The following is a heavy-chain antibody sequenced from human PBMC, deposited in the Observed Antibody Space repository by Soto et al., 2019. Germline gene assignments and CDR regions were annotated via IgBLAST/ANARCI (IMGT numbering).Heavy chain of an antibody. Sequence: EVQLVESGGGLVQPGGSLRLSCAVSGFHVSNNYVAWVRQAPGKGLDWVSLTYSGGSTYYADSLKGRFTISRDYSKDTLFLQMNDLSAEDTAVYYCARALRGSSYYFAFWGQGTLVTVSS. V-gene: IGHV3-66*01. J-gene: IGHJ4*02. D-gene: IGHD4-17*01. CDR1: GFHVSNNY. CDR2: TYSGGST. CDR3: ARALRGSSYYFAF.